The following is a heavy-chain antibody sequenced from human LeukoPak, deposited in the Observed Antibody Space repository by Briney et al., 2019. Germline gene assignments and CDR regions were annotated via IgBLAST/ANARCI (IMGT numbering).Heavy chain of an antibody. D-gene: IGHD1-20*01. CDR3: ARGWSDNWNDGSLYDY. CDR1: GGSLSSYY. J-gene: IGHJ4*02. CDR2: IYYSGST. V-gene: IGHV4-59*01. Sequence: SETLSLTCTVSGGSLSSYYRSWVRQPPGKGPGGIWDIYYSGSTNYNPSLKSRVTISVDTSKNQFSLKLSSVTAADTAVYYCARGWSDNWNDGSLYDYWGQGTLVTVSS.